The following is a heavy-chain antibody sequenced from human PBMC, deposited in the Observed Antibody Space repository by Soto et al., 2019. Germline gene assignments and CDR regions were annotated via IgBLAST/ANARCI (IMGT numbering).Heavy chain of an antibody. CDR1: GYTFTSYY. J-gene: IGHJ4*02. D-gene: IGHD2-21*02. CDR2: INPSGGST. Sequence: ASVKVSCKASGYTFTSYYTHWVRQAPGQGLERMGIINPSGGSTSYAQKFQGRVTMTRDTSTSTVYMELSSLRSEDTAVYYCARGGGDYLYFDYWGQGTLVTVSS. CDR3: ARGGGDYLYFDY. V-gene: IGHV1-46*01.